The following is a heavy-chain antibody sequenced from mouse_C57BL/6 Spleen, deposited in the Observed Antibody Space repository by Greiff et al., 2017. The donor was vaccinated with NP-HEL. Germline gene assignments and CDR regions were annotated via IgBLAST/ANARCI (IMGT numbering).Heavy chain of an antibody. CDR2: ISSGGDYI. CDR3: TRRDGNEAMDY. V-gene: IGHV5-9-1*02. Sequence: EVMLVESGEGLVKPGGSLKLSCAASGFTFSSYAMSWVRQPPEKRLEWVAYISSGGDYIYSADTVKGRFTISRDNARNTRYLQMSRLKSEDTAMYYCTRRDGNEAMDYWGQGTSVTVSS. J-gene: IGHJ4*01. D-gene: IGHD2-1*01. CDR1: GFTFSSYA.